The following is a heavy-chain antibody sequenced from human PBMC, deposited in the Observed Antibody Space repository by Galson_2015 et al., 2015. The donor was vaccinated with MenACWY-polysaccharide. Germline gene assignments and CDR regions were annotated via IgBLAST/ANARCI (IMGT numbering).Heavy chain of an antibody. CDR2: IKQDGGKK. Sequence: SLRLSCAASGFTFGSYWMSWVRQAPGKGLEWVANIKQDGGKKYYADSVKGRFTISRDNAKNSLYLQMNSLRAEDTALYYCAKEGDDYFDYWGQGTLVTVSS. CDR1: GFTFGSYW. CDR3: AKEGDDYFDY. D-gene: IGHD1-26*01. J-gene: IGHJ4*02. V-gene: IGHV3-7*03.